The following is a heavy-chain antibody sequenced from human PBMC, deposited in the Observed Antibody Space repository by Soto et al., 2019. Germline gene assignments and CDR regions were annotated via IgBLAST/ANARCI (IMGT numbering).Heavy chain of an antibody. D-gene: IGHD6-13*01. CDR3: ARGGRQQLIRNPISYKIDS. V-gene: IGHV4-34*01. CDR2: IYHSGST. Sequence: PSETLSLTCAVYGGSFSGYYWSWIRQPPGKGLEGIGEIYHSGSTYYNPSLKSRVTISVDKSKNQFSLKLTSVTDADTDVYYPARGGRQQLIRNPISYKIDSWRQGTLATVSS. J-gene: IGHJ4*02. CDR1: GGSFSGYY.